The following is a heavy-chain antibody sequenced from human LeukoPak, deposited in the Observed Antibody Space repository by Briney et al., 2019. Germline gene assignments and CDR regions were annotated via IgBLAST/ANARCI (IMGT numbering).Heavy chain of an antibody. CDR2: ISGSGGST. CDR1: GFTFSSYA. CDR3: AKDPRITISGVATSFDY. V-gene: IGHV3-23*01. D-gene: IGHD3-3*01. J-gene: IGHJ4*02. Sequence: GGSLRLSCAASGFTFSSYAMSWVRQAPGKGLEWVSAISGSGGSTYYADSVKGRFTISRDNSKNTLYLQMNSLRAEDTAVCCAKDPRITISGVATSFDYWGQGTLVTVSS.